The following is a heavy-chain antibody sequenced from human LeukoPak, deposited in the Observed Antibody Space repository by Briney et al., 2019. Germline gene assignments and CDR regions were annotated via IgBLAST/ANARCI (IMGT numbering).Heavy chain of an antibody. J-gene: IGHJ4*02. CDR2: IHYSGTT. D-gene: IGHD4-17*01. CDR1: SGSISGYF. V-gene: IGHV4-59*12. CDR3: ARDYGDYYFDY. Sequence: PSETLSLTCTVSSGSISGYFWSWIRQPPGKGLEWIGYIHYSGTTNYNPSLKSRVTMSVDTSKNQFSLKVSSVTAADTAVYYCARDYGDYYFDYWGQGTLVNVSS.